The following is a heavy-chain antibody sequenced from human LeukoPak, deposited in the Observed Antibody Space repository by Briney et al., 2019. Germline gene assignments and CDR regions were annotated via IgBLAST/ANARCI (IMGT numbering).Heavy chain of an antibody. J-gene: IGHJ4*02. CDR2: IIPIFGTA. D-gene: IGHD3-3*01. CDR3: ARAQMYYDFWSGYHDY. Sequence: ASVKVSCKASGGTFSSYAISWVRQAPGQGLEWMGGIIPIFGTANYAQKFQGRVTITTDESTSTAYMELSSLRSEDTAVYYCARAQMYYDFWSGYHDYWGQGTLVTVSS. V-gene: IGHV1-69*05. CDR1: GGTFSSYA.